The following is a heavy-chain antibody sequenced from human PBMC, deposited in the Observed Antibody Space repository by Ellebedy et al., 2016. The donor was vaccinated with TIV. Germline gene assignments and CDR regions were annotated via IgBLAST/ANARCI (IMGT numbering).Heavy chain of an antibody. CDR3: ARPYYDFGDGMDV. J-gene: IGHJ6*01. D-gene: IGHD3/OR15-3a*01. V-gene: IGHV5-51*01. Sequence: PGGSLRLSCKGSGFTFTRYWIAWVRQMPGKGLEWMGIIHPGDSDTRYSPSFQGQILISADNSISTAYLQWSSLKAADPAMYYCARPYYDFGDGMDVWGQGTTVTVSS. CDR1: GFTFTRYW. CDR2: IHPGDSDT.